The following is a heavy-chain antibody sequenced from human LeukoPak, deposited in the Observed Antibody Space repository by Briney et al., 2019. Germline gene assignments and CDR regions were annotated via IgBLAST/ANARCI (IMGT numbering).Heavy chain of an antibody. CDR3: ARGGNSGTFDY. CDR1: GGTFSSYA. V-gene: IGHV1-69*05. D-gene: IGHD4-23*01. CDR2: IIPIFGTA. J-gene: IGHJ4*02. Sequence: SVKLSCKASGGTFSSYAMSWVRQAPGQGLEWMGGIIPIFGTANYAQKFQGRVTITTDESTSTAYMELSSLRSEDTAVYYCARGGNSGTFDYWGQGTLVTVSS.